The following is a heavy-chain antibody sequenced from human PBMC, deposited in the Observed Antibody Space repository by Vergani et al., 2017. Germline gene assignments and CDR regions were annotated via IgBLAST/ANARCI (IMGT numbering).Heavy chain of an antibody. CDR3: ARDWRAIQLWYGDVSVDY. J-gene: IGHJ4*02. V-gene: IGHV3-11*01. CDR1: GFTFSDYY. Sequence: QVQLVESGGGVVQPGGSLRLSCAASGFTFSDYYMSWIRQAPGKGLEWVSYISSSGSTIYYADSVKGRFTISRDNAKNSLYLQMNSLRAEDTAVYYSARDWRAIQLWYGDVSVDYWGQGTLVTVSS. CDR2: ISSSGSTI. D-gene: IGHD5-18*01.